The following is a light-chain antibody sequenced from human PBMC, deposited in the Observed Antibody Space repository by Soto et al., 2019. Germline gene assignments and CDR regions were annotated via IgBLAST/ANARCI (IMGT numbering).Light chain of an antibody. Sequence: QSVLTQSPSVSASLGASVKLTCTLSSGHSSYAIAWHQQQPEKGPRHLMKLNSDGSHSKGDGIPDRFSGSSSGAERYLTISSLQSEDEADYYCQTWGTGIHVVFGGGTQLTVL. V-gene: IGLV4-69*01. J-gene: IGLJ2*01. CDR1: SGHSSYA. CDR3: QTWGTGIHVV. CDR2: LNSDGSH.